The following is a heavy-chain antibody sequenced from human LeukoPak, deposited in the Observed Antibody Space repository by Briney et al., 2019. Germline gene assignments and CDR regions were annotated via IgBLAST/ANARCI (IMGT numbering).Heavy chain of an antibody. J-gene: IGHJ3*01. CDR1: GFIFSNYD. V-gene: IGHV3-13*01. CDR2: IAIGGET. Sequence: GGSLRLSCTASGFIFSNYDMHWVRQFTGKGLEWVAAIAIGGETYYPASVKGRFTISRENAKNSFYLQMNSLRDGATAVYYCVRAHVGEGLAFDVWGQGTMVTVSS. CDR3: VRAHVGEGLAFDV.